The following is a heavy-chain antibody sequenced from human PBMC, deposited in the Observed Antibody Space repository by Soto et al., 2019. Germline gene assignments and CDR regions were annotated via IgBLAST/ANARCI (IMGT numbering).Heavy chain of an antibody. J-gene: IGHJ4*02. Sequence: SETLSLTCTVSGGSVSSGSYYWSWIRQPPGKGLEWIGYIYYSGSTNYNPSLKSRVTISVDTSKNQFSLKLSSVTAAGTAVYYCARGRNFWSGYYPYWGQGTLVTVSS. V-gene: IGHV4-61*01. CDR2: IYYSGST. CDR1: GGSVSSGSYY. CDR3: ARGRNFWSGYYPY. D-gene: IGHD3-3*01.